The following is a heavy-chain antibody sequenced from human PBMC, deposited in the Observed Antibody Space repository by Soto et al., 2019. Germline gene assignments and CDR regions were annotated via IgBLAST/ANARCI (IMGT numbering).Heavy chain of an antibody. J-gene: IGHJ4*02. CDR3: AIDRVPDGIYSSDY. V-gene: IGHV3-23*01. CDR2: IDLSGTTT. D-gene: IGHD2-15*01. Sequence: EVQLLESGGDLVQPGGSLRLSCAASGFSFRDFSMNWFRQAPGKGLEWVSFIDLSGTTTYYRDSVKGRFTMSKDKSRKTVYLQMNSLRVEDTAIYYCAIDRVPDGIYSSDYWGQGVLVTVSS. CDR1: GFSFRDFS.